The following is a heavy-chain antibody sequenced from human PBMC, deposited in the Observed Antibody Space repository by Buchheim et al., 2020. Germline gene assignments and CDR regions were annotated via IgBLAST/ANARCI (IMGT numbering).Heavy chain of an antibody. J-gene: IGHJ4*02. CDR3: ARDRKRYSGYTSCDY. D-gene: IGHD5-12*01. Sequence: EVQLVESGGGLVQPGGSLRLSCAASGFTFSSYWMSWVRQAPGKGLEWVANIKKDGSEKYYVDSVKGRFTISRDNAKNPRYLQMNSLRAEDTAVYYCARDRKRYSGYTSCDYWGQGTL. CDR1: GFTFSSYW. CDR2: IKKDGSEK. V-gene: IGHV3-7*01.